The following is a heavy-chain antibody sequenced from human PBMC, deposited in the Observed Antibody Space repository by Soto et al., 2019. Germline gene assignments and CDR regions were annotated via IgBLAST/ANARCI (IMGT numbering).Heavy chain of an antibody. Sequence: QVQLVQSGAEVKKPGSSVKVSCKASGGTFSSYAISWVRQGPGQGLEWMGGIIPIFGTANYAQKFQGRVTITADKSTSTAYMELSSLRSEDTAVYYCARVEGATISTYYGMDVWGQGTTVTVSS. D-gene: IGHD5-12*01. CDR2: IIPIFGTA. CDR1: GGTFSSYA. CDR3: ARVEGATISTYYGMDV. J-gene: IGHJ6*02. V-gene: IGHV1-69*06.